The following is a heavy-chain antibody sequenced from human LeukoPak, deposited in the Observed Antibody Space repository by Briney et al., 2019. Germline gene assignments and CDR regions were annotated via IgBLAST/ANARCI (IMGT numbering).Heavy chain of an antibody. J-gene: IGHJ5*02. CDR1: GYSFTSYW. CDR2: IYPGDSDT. D-gene: IGHD3-16*02. CDR3: ARLEAIVSWFDP. Sequence: GESLKISCKGSGYSFTSYWIVCVRQMPVKGREWMGIIYPGDSDTRYSPSFQGQVTISADKSISTAYLQWSSLKASDTAMYYCARLEAIVSWFDPWGQGTLVTVSS. V-gene: IGHV5-51*01.